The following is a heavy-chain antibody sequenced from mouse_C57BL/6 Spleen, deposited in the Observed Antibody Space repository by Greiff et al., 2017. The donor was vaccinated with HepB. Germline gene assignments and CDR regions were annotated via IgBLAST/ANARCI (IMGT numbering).Heavy chain of an antibody. V-gene: IGHV1-55*01. D-gene: IGHD2-4*01. J-gene: IGHJ4*01. CDR1: GYTFTSYW. CDR2: IYPGSGST. Sequence: QVQLQQPAAELVKPGASVKMSCKASGYTFTSYWITWVKQRPGQGLEWIGDIYPGSGSTNYNEKFKSKATLTVDTSSSTAYMQLSSLTSEDSAVYYCARTYDYDMDVDYWGQGTSVTVSS. CDR3: ARTYDYDMDVDY.